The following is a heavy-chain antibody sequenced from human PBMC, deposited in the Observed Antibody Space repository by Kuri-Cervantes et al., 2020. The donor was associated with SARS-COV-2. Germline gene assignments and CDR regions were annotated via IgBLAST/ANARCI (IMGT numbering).Heavy chain of an antibody. J-gene: IGHJ4*02. V-gene: IGHV1-46*01. CDR2: INPSGGST. CDR1: GYTFTSYY. Sequence: ASVKVSCKASGYTFTSYYMHWVRQAPGQGLEWMGIINPSGGSTSYAQKFQGRVTVTTDTSTSTAYMELRSLRSDDTAVYYCAREDYDFWSGYFDYWGQGTLVTVSS. D-gene: IGHD3-3*01. CDR3: AREDYDFWSGYFDY.